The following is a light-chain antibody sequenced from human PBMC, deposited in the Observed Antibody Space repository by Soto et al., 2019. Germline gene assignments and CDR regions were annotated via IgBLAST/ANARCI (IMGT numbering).Light chain of an antibody. CDR1: QRITTY. J-gene: IGKJ1*01. CDR3: QQYKTYSWT. V-gene: IGKV1-39*01. Sequence: IQMTQSPSSLSASVGDRVTITCRASQRITTYLNWYQQKPGKAPKLLIYAASSLQSGVPSRFSGSGSGTDFTLTISSLQPDDFATYYCQQYKTYSWTFGQGTKVDIK. CDR2: AAS.